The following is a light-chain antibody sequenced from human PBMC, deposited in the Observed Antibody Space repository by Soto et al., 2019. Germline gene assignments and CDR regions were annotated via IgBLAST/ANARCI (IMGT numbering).Light chain of an antibody. J-gene: IGLJ1*01. Sequence: QSALTQPPSASGSPGQSVTISCTGTSSDVGKYDYVSWFQHHPGKAPKLIIYEVSKRPSGVPDRFSGSKSGNTASLTISGLQAEDEADYYCSSYASSRTRVFGTGTKVTVL. CDR3: SSYASSRTRV. CDR1: SSDVGKYDY. V-gene: IGLV2-8*01. CDR2: EVS.